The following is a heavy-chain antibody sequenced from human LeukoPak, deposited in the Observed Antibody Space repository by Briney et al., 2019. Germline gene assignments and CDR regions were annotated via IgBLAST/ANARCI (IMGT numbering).Heavy chain of an antibody. V-gene: IGHV3-53*04. CDR1: GLTVSSNY. D-gene: IGHD1-1*01. J-gene: IGHJ3*01. CDR2: MYADGRT. Sequence: PGGSLRLSCAGFGLTVSSNYMSWVRQAPGKGLEWVSLMYADGRTFYADSVRGRITISRHNSENTLYLQMNGLRAEDTAVYYCARDLISETGAFDLWGQGTVVSVSS. CDR3: ARDLISETGAFDL.